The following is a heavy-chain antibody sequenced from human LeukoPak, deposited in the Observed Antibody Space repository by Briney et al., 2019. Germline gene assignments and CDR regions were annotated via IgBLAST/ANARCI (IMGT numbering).Heavy chain of an antibody. CDR3: ARDRGAYCGGDCYLGFDY. CDR2: IACSSGYI. J-gene: IGHJ4*01. D-gene: IGHD2-21*02. CDR1: GFTFSSYT. Sequence: PGGSLRLSCAASGFTFSSYTMNWVCQAPGKGLEWVSSIACSSGYISYADSVKGRFTISRDNAKKSLYLQMTSLTAEDTAVYYCARDRGAYCGGDCYLGFDYWGRGTLVTVSS. V-gene: IGHV3-21*01.